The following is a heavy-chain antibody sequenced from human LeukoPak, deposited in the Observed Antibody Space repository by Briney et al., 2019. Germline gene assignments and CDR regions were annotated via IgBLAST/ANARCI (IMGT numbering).Heavy chain of an antibody. CDR1: GFTFSSYA. Sequence: GGSLRLICSASGFTFSSYAMHWVRQAPGKGLEYVSAISHDGVTTYYADSVKGRFTISRDNSKNTLFLQMSSLRPEDTALYYCVTLAVAGYWGQGTVVTVSS. V-gene: IGHV3-64D*09. J-gene: IGHJ4*02. CDR3: VTLAVAGY. D-gene: IGHD6-19*01. CDR2: ISHDGVTT.